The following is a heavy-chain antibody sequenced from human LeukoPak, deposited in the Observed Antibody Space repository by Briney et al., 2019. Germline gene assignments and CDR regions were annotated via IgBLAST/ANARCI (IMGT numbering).Heavy chain of an antibody. CDR3: ARVAFGGVIGMANYFDY. V-gene: IGHV3-11*01. D-gene: IGHD3-16*02. CDR2: ISRSGNTI. Sequence: PGGSLRLSCAASGFTFRDYYMSWIRQAPGKGLEWVSYISRSGNTIYYADSVKGRFTISRDNAKNSLYLQMNSLRAEDTAVYYCARVAFGGVIGMANYFDYWGQGTLVTVSS. J-gene: IGHJ4*02. CDR1: GFTFRDYY.